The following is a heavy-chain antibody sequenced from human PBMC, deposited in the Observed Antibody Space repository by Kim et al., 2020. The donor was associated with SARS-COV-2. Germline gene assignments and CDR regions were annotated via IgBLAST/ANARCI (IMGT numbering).Heavy chain of an antibody. D-gene: IGHD3-10*01. CDR1: GFTFSNYD. J-gene: IGHJ4*02. V-gene: IGHV3-33*06. Sequence: GGSLRLSCAASGFTFSNYDMNWVRQAPGKGLEWVAVIKIDGSRKYYADSVKGRFTISRDNSKNTVDLQMNSLTAEDTAVYYCAKGSHYCSEIDDWWGQGTLVIVSS. CDR3: AKGSHYCSEIDDW. CDR2: IKIDGSRK.